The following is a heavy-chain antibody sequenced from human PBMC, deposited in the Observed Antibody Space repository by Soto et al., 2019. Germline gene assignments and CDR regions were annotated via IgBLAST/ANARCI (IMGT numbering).Heavy chain of an antibody. D-gene: IGHD3-22*01. V-gene: IGHV3-30*18. J-gene: IGHJ4*02. CDR2: ISYDGSNK. CDR1: GFTFSSYG. Sequence: GGSLRLSCAASGFTFSSYGMHWVRQAPGKGLEWVAVISYDGSNKYYADSVKGRFTISRDNSKNTLYLQMNSLRAEDTAVYYCAKESPWDSSGYYYGDYWGQGTLVTVSS. CDR3: AKESPWDSSGYYYGDY.